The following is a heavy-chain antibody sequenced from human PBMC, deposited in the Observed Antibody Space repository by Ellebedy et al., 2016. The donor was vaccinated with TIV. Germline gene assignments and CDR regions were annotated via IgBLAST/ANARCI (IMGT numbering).Heavy chain of an antibody. CDR1: GFTFSSYG. J-gene: IGHJ4*02. Sequence: GESLKISCAASGFTFSSYGMHWVRQAPGKGLEWVAVIWYDGSNKYYADSVKGRFTISRDNSKNTLYLQMNSLRAEDTAVYYCARDTHYYDSSGFQLAPEYWGQGTLVTVSS. CDR2: IWYDGSNK. CDR3: ARDTHYYDSSGFQLAPEY. V-gene: IGHV3-33*08. D-gene: IGHD3-22*01.